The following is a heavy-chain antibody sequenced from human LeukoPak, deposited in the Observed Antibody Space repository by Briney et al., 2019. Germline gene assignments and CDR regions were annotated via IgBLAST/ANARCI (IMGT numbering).Heavy chain of an antibody. V-gene: IGHV4-34*01. J-gene: IGHJ4*02. CDR3: ASESPYDSSGYYPFDY. D-gene: IGHD3-22*01. CDR1: GGSFSGYY. CDR2: INHSGST. Sequence: PSETLSLTCAVYGGSFSGYYWSWIRQPPGKGLEWIGEINHSGSTNYNPSLKSRVTISVDTSKNQFSLKLSSVTAADTAVYYCASESPYDSSGYYPFDYWGQGTLVTVSS.